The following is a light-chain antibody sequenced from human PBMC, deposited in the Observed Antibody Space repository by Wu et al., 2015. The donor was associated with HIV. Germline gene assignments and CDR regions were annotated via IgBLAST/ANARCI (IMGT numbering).Light chain of an antibody. Sequence: EIVMTQSPATLSVSPGERATLSCRASQSINYNLAWYQQKPGLPPRLLIYSASSRATHIPDRFSGSGSGTEFTLTISSLQSEDFAVYYCQQYNNWPLRDFGGGTKVEIK. CDR3: QQYNNWPLRD. V-gene: IGKV3-15*01. CDR2: SAS. J-gene: IGKJ4*01. CDR1: QSINYN.